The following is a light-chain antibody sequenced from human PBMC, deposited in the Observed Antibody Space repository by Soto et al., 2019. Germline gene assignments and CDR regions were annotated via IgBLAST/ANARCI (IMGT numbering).Light chain of an antibody. V-gene: IGKV3-20*01. CDR3: HQYGSSPFT. CDR2: GAS. Sequence: EIVLTQSPGTLSLSPGERATLSCRASQSVSSSYLAWYQQKPGQAPRLLIYGASSRATGIPDRFSGSGSGTDFPLTISSLEPEDFAVYYCHQYGSSPFTFGPGTKVDIK. J-gene: IGKJ3*01. CDR1: QSVSSSY.